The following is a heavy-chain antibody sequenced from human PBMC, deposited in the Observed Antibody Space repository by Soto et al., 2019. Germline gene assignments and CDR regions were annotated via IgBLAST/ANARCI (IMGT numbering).Heavy chain of an antibody. V-gene: IGHV4-4*07. D-gene: IGHD5-18*01. CDR3: AKDLSRLGWLALGAPFDS. CDR1: GDYINSYR. J-gene: IGHJ4*02. Sequence: PPEPLSLTCTVSGDYINSYRWSWIRQSAGKGLEWIGRVYTSGTTNYNPARKSRVTMSVDTSRNQFSLRLSSVTAADTAIYYCAKDLSRLGWLALGAPFDSWGQGTLVTVSS. CDR2: VYTSGTT.